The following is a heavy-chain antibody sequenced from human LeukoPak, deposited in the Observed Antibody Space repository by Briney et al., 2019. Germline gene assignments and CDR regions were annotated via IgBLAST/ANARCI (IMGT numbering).Heavy chain of an antibody. CDR2: TTGGGDGT. J-gene: IGHJ4*02. CDR1: GFTFNNYA. CDR3: ARDAYAVADY. D-gene: IGHD4-17*01. V-gene: IGHV3-23*01. Sequence: GGSLRLSCATPGFTFNNYAMTWVRQAPGKGLEWVSHTTGGGDGTYYADSVKGRFTISRDNSKNTMYLQMNSLRAEDTAVYYCARDAYAVADYWGQGTLVTVSS.